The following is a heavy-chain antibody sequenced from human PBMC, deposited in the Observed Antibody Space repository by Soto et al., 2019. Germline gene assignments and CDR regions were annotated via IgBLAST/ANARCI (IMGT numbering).Heavy chain of an antibody. D-gene: IGHD2-21*02. CDR2: IYYSGST. CDR3: ARQRTSVVTQAYFDS. V-gene: IGHV4-39*01. J-gene: IGHJ4*02. CDR1: GDSINSRSYY. Sequence: SSETLSLTCTVTGDSINSRSYYWGWIRQPPGKGLEWIGSIYYSGSTYNNPSLKSRVSMSVDTSKNQFSLKLRSVTAADTALYYCARQRTSVVTQAYFDSWGQGSLVTVS.